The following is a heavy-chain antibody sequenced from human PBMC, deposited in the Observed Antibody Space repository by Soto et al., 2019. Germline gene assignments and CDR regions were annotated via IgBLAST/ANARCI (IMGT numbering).Heavy chain of an antibody. CDR3: AREKVTMMVGFYYFDL. D-gene: IGHD3-22*01. J-gene: IGHJ4*02. Sequence: EVQLVESGGDLVQPGRSLRLSCAASGFTVSTNSMSWVRKAPGKGLEWVSGIYDGGYTHYADSVRGRFTISRDNSKNTVYLQINSLTTDDTALYYCAREKVTMMVGFYYFDLWGQGTLVTVSS. V-gene: IGHV3-66*01. CDR2: IYDGGYT. CDR1: GFTVSTNS.